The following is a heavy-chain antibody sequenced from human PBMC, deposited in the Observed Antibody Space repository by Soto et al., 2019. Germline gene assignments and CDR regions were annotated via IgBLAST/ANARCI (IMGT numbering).Heavy chain of an antibody. D-gene: IGHD1-7*01. J-gene: IGHJ4*02. CDR3: AREVSGTSFDY. CDR1: VFIVIDNY. V-gene: IGHV3-53*01. Sequence: AWSLRLSCASSVFIVIDNYINWVRQAPGKGLEWVSVTYTGGYTYYADSVKGRFTISRDNSKNTLYLQMNSLRAEDTAVYYCAREVSGTSFDYWGQGTLVTVSS. CDR2: TYTGGYT.